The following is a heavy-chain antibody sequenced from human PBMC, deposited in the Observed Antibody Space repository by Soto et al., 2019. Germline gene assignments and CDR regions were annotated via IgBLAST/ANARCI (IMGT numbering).Heavy chain of an antibody. CDR1: GFTFSGYA. J-gene: IGHJ3*02. D-gene: IGHD1-26*01. V-gene: IGHV3-23*01. Sequence: PGGSLRLSCAASGFTFSGYAMSWVRQSPGKGLEWVSAISGSGGSTYYADSVKGRFTISRDNSKNTLYLQMNSLRAEDTAVYYCAKSPYPWGAFDIWGQGTMVTVSS. CDR3: AKSPYPWGAFDI. CDR2: ISGSGGST.